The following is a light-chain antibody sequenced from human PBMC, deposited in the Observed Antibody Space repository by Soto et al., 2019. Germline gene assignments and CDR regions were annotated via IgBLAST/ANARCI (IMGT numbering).Light chain of an antibody. Sequence: EIVMTRSPATLSVSPGERVTLSCRASQSIYNKVAWYQQKPGQAPRLLIYGASTRATGISARFSGSGSGTEFTLSISSLQSEDFAVYYCQQYNNWPPITFGQGTRLEIK. V-gene: IGKV3-15*01. J-gene: IGKJ5*01. CDR1: QSIYNK. CDR3: QQYNNWPPIT. CDR2: GAS.